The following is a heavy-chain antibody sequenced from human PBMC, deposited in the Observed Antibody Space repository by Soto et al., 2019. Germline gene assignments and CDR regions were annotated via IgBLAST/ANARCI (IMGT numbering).Heavy chain of an antibody. J-gene: IGHJ6*02. V-gene: IGHV3-33*01. CDR3: ARQWGYDFWSASAVDTYGMDV. D-gene: IGHD3-3*01. Sequence: QVQLVESGGGVVQPGRSLRLSCAASGFTFSSYGMHWVRQAPGKGLEWVAVIWYDGSNKYYADSMKGRFTISRDNSKNTLYLQMNSLRAEDTAVYYCARQWGYDFWSASAVDTYGMDVWGQGTTVTVSS. CDR2: IWYDGSNK. CDR1: GFTFSSYG.